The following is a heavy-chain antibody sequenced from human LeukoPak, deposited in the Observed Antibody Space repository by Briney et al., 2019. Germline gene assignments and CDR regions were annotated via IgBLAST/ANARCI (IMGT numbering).Heavy chain of an antibody. CDR3: ASGWCSSTSCPNWFDP. J-gene: IGHJ5*02. CDR1: DGSISPYY. CDR2: IYHSGST. Sequence: SETLSLTCTVSDGSISPYYWIWIRQPPGKGLEWIGYIYHSGSTYYNPSLKSRVTISVDRSKNQFSLKLSSVTAADTAVYYCASGWCSSTSCPNWFDPWGQGTLVTVSS. V-gene: IGHV4-59*12. D-gene: IGHD2-2*01.